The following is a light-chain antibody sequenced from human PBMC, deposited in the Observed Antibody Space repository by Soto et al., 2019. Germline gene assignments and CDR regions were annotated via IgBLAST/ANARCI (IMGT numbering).Light chain of an antibody. CDR1: SSDVGGYNY. J-gene: IGLJ1*01. CDR3: SSYTSSSTLV. Sequence: QSALTQPASVSGSPGQSITISCTGTSSDVGGYNYVSWYQQHPGKAPKLMIYVVSNRPSGVSNRFSGSKSGNTASLTISGLQAEDEADYYCSSYTSSSTLVFGTGTKV. CDR2: VVS. V-gene: IGLV2-14*01.